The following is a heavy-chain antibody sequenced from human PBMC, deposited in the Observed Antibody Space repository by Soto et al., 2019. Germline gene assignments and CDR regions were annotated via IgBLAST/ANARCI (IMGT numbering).Heavy chain of an antibody. V-gene: IGHV1-69*13. CDR1: GGTFSSYA. Sequence: SVKVSCKASGGTFSSYAISWVRQAPGQGLEWMGGIIPIFGTANYAQKFQGRVTITADESTSTAYMELSSLRSEDTAVYYCARALYDYVWGSYRLFDYWGQGTLVTVSS. CDR3: ARALYDYVWGSYRLFDY. J-gene: IGHJ4*02. CDR2: IIPIFGTA. D-gene: IGHD3-16*02.